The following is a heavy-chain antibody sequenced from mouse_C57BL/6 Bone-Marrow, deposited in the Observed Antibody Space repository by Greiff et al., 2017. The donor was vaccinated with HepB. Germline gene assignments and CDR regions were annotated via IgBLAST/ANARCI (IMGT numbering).Heavy chain of an antibody. CDR3: TRNDYDEGDY. CDR1: GYTFTDYE. D-gene: IGHD2-4*01. V-gene: IGHV1-15*01. CDR2: IDPETGGT. J-gene: IGHJ2*01. Sequence: QVQLQQSGAELVRPGASVTLSCKASGYTFTDYEMHWVKQTPVHGLEWIGAIDPETGGTAYNQKFKGKAILTADKSSSTAYMELRSLTSEDSAVYYCTRNDYDEGDYWGQGTTLTVSS.